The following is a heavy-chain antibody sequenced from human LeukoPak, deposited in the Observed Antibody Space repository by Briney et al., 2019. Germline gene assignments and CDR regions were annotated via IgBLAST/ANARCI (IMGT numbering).Heavy chain of an antibody. J-gene: IGHJ4*02. Sequence: SETLSLTCTVSGGSISGFYWSWIRQPAGKGLEWIGRIYTSGRTNYNPSLKSRVTMSVDTSKNQFSLKLSSVTAADTAVYYCARGYSTGWYYFDYWGQGTLVTVSS. V-gene: IGHV4-4*07. CDR1: GGSISGFY. CDR3: ARGYSTGWYYFDY. CDR2: IYTSGRT. D-gene: IGHD6-19*01.